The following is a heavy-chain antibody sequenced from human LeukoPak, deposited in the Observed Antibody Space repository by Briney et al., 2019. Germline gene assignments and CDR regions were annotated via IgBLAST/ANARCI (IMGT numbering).Heavy chain of an antibody. D-gene: IGHD2-15*01. CDR3: ARPKGRGCNGGTCYTDWFDP. CDR2: IHYSGNS. V-gene: IGHV4-30-4*01. CDR1: GASISSGDYY. J-gene: IGHJ5*02. Sequence: SQTLSLTCTVSGASISSGDYYWSRIRQPPGKGLEWIGYIHYSGNSYYNPSLKSRVTISIDTSKNQFSLKLSSVTAADTAVYYCARPKGRGCNGGTCYTDWFDPWGQGTLVTVSS.